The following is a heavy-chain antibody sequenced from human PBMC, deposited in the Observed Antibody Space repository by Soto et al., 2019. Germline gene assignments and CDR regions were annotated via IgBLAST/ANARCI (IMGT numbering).Heavy chain of an antibody. J-gene: IGHJ3*02. V-gene: IGHV3-21*01. CDR1: GFTFSSYS. Sequence: EVQLVESGGGLVKPGGSLRLSCAASGFTFSSYSMNWVRQAPGKGLEWVSSISSSSSYIYYADSVKGRFTISRDNAKNSPYLQMNSLRAEDTAVYYCARDYSSGNDAFDIWGQGTMVTVSS. D-gene: IGHD6-19*01. CDR3: ARDYSSGNDAFDI. CDR2: ISSSSSYI.